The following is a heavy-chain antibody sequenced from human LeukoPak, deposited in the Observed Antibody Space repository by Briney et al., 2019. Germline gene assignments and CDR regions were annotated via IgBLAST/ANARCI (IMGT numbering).Heavy chain of an antibody. Sequence: SETLSLTCRVSGGSISSTSYYRGWIRQPPGKGLEWIASIYYSGDAFYNPSLKSRVAISVDTSNNEVFLDLYSVTAAATAMYYCAETNTQDWFDPRGRGTLVTVSS. CDR1: GGSISSTSYY. J-gene: IGHJ5*02. CDR3: AETNTQDWFDP. D-gene: IGHD2-8*01. CDR2: IYYSGDA. V-gene: IGHV4-39*07.